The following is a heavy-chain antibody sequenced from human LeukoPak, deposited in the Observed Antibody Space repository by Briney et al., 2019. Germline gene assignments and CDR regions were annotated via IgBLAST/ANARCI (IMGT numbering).Heavy chain of an antibody. CDR1: GFTFSSYS. J-gene: IGHJ6*03. CDR2: ISSSSSTI. V-gene: IGHV3-48*01. CDR3: AKASRFGYSYGPREYFYYMDV. Sequence: GGSLRLSCAASGFTFSSYSMNWVRQAPGKGLEWVSYISSSSSTIYYADSVKGRFTISRDNSKNTLYLQMNTLRAEDTAVYYCAKASRFGYSYGPREYFYYMDVWGKGTTVTISS. D-gene: IGHD5-18*01.